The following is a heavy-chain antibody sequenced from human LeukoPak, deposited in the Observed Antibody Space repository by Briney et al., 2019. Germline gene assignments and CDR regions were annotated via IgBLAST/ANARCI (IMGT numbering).Heavy chain of an antibody. CDR2: IYTSGTT. CDR3: ARGGNYWPQWWFDP. Sequence: SETLSLTCTVSGGSISSGSYCWNWIRQPAGKGLEWVGRIYTSGTTNYNPSLKSRVTISVDTSKNQFSLELNSVTPADTAVYYCARGGNYWPQWWFDPWGRGTLVSVSS. J-gene: IGHJ5*02. D-gene: IGHD1-26*01. V-gene: IGHV4-61*02. CDR1: GGSISSGSYC.